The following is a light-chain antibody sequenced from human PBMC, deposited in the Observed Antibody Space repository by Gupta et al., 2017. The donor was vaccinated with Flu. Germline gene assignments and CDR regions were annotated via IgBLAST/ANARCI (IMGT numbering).Light chain of an antibody. J-gene: IGKJ1*01. CDR3: QQYNTFSRT. Sequence: DIQMTQSPSTLSASVGDRVTITCRASQSISRYLAWYPQRPGKAPALLIYRASTLESGVPSRFSGSGSGTEFTLTISSLQPDDFATYYCQQYNTFSRTFGQGTKVEIK. CDR1: QSISRY. CDR2: RAS. V-gene: IGKV1-5*03.